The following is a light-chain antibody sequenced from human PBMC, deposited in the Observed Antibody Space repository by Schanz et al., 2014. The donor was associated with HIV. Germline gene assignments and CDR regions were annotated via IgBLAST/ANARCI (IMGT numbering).Light chain of an antibody. CDR3: QQYGSSPPFT. V-gene: IGKV3-15*01. J-gene: IGKJ3*01. CDR1: QSVSSN. CDR2: RAS. Sequence: EIVMTQSPATLSVSPGERATLSCRASQSVSSNLAWYQQKRGQAPSLLIYRASTRATGIPARFSGGESGTDFTLTISRLEPEDFAVYYCQQYGSSPPFTFGPGTKVDIK.